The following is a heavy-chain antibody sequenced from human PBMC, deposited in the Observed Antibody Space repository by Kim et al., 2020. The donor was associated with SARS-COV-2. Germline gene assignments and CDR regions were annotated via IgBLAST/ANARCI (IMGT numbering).Heavy chain of an antibody. Sequence: SETLSLTCTVSGGSVSSGSYYWSWIRQPPGKGLEWIGYIYYSGSTNYNPSLKSRVTISVDTSKNQFSLKLSSVTAADTAVYYCARGYYYDSSGYSNWFDPWGQGTLVTVSS. CDR3: ARGYYYDSSGYSNWFDP. J-gene: IGHJ5*02. V-gene: IGHV4-61*01. D-gene: IGHD3-22*01. CDR1: GGSVSSGSYY. CDR2: IYYSGST.